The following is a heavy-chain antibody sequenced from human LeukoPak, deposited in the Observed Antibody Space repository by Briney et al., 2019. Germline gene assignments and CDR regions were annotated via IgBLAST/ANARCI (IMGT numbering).Heavy chain of an antibody. V-gene: IGHV4-59*12. CDR1: GGSISSYY. D-gene: IGHD4-11*01. CDR3: AREGGLHHHFEY. Sequence: SETLSLICTVSGGSISSYYWSWIRQPPGKGLEWIGYIYYSGSTNYKSSLKSRVTISVDTSKNQFSLKLTSVTAADTAVYYCAREGGLHHHFEYWGQGTLVTVSS. CDR2: IYYSGST. J-gene: IGHJ4*02.